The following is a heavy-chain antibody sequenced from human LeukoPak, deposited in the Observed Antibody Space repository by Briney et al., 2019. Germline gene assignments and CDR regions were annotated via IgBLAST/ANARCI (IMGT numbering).Heavy chain of an antibody. Sequence: ASVKVSCKASGGSFSTSGCSWVRQAPGQGLEWMGGVIPIYGTPSYAQKFQGRVTITTDESTSTAYMELSSLRSEDTAVYYCARVGYSYDQAPLFDYWGQGTLVTVSS. J-gene: IGHJ4*02. CDR2: VIPIYGTP. CDR1: GGSFSTSG. D-gene: IGHD5-18*01. CDR3: ARVGYSYDQAPLFDY. V-gene: IGHV1-69*05.